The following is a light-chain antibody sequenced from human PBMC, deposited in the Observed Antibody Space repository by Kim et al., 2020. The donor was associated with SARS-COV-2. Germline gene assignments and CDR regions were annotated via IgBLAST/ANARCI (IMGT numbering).Light chain of an antibody. CDR2: TNI. CDR1: RSNIGTNN. CDR3: AAWDDSLNGYV. Sequence: GQRVAISCSGSRSNIGTNNVHWFQQLPGTAPKLLIYTNIQRPSGVPDRFSASKSGTSASLAISGLQSEDEADYYCAAWDDSLNGYVFGTGTKVTVL. V-gene: IGLV1-44*01. J-gene: IGLJ1*01.